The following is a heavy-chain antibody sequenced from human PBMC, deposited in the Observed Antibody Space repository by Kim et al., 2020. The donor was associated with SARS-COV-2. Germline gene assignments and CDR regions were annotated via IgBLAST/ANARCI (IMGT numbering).Heavy chain of an antibody. J-gene: IGHJ4*02. Sequence: GGSLRLSCAASGFTFNISGMHWVRQAPGKGLEWVAAIWSDGTKKYYADSVKGRFTISRDNSKNTLYLQMSSLRAEATAVYYCTEFSDWGQGTLVTVSS. CDR1: GFTFNISG. CDR2: IWSDGTKK. CDR3: TEFSD. V-gene: IGHV3-33*01. D-gene: IGHD3-10*01.